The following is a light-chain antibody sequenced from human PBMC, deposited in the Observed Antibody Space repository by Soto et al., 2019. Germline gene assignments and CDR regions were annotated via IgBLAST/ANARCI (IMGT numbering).Light chain of an antibody. CDR1: QSVSSSY. J-gene: IGKJ1*01. CDR2: GAS. CDR3: QQYGSSPWT. Sequence: EIVLTQSPGTLSLSPGERATLSCRASQSVSSSYLAWYQQKPGQAPRLLIYGASSRATGIPGRFSGSGSGTGFTLSISRLEPDDFAVYYCQQYGSSPWTFGQGTKVEIK. V-gene: IGKV3-20*01.